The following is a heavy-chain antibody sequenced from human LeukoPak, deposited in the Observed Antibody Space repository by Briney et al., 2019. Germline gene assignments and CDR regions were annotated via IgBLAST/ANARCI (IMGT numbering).Heavy chain of an antibody. CDR1: GDSIRSYY. D-gene: IGHD1-26*01. V-gene: IGHV4-59*12. J-gene: IGHJ1*01. CDR2: LYYSGST. Sequence: PSETLSLTCTVSGDSIRSYYWSWIRQPPGKGLEWIGYLYYSGSTNYNPSLKSRVTISVDTSKNQFSLKLSSVTAADTAVYYCARGRYSGSYAQYFQHWGQGTLVTVSS. CDR3: ARGRYSGSYAQYFQH.